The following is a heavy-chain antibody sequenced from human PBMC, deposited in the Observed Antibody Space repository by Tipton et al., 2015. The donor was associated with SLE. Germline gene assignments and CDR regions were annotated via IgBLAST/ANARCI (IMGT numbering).Heavy chain of an antibody. V-gene: IGHV4-59*08. CDR2: IHSSGST. D-gene: IGHD3-16*01. CDR1: GDSIRIYY. Sequence: TLSLTCTVSGDSIRIYYWSWIRQPPGKGLEWIGQIHSSGSTSYNPSLKSRVSISVDMSKNQVSLKLSSVTAADTAVYYYVRHPWGLYHFDYWGQGTLVAVSP. CDR3: VRHPWGLYHFDY. J-gene: IGHJ4*02.